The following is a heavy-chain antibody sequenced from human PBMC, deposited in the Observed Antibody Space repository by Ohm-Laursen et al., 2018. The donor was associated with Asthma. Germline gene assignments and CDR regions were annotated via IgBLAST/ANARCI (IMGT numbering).Heavy chain of an antibody. CDR1: GFTFSSYG. V-gene: IGHV3-30*03. Sequence: SSLRLSCTASGFTFSSYGVHWVRQAPGKGLEWVALISYDGSNKYYADSVKGRFTISRDNSKNTLYLQMNSLRAEDTAVYYCARRPLRSGWYLDYWGQGTLVTVSS. CDR3: ARRPLRSGWYLDY. J-gene: IGHJ4*02. CDR2: ISYDGSNK. D-gene: IGHD6-19*01.